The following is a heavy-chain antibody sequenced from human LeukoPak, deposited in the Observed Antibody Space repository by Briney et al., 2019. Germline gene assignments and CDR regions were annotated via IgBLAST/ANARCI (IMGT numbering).Heavy chain of an antibody. V-gene: IGHV3-7*01. CDR1: GFTFSTYW. D-gene: IGHD6-13*01. CDR3: ARGGFFSSSWYDIDY. CDR2: IKQDGSEK. Sequence: GGSLRLSCVASGFTFSTYWITWVRQAPGKGLEWVANIKQDGSEKYYVDSVKGRFTISRDNAKNSLYLQMNSLRAADTAVYYCARGGFFSSSWYDIDYWGQGTLVTVSS. J-gene: IGHJ4*02.